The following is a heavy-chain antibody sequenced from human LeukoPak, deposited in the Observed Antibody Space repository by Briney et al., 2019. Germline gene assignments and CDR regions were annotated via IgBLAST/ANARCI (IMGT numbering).Heavy chain of an antibody. CDR1: GGSISSYY. Sequence: SETLSLTCTVSGGSISSYYWSWLRQPPGRGLEWIGYIYYSGSTNYNPSLKSRVTISVDTSKNQVSLKLSSVTAADTAVYYCARGGRDCSSTSCYTAGDYGMDVWGQGTTVTVSS. V-gene: IGHV4-59*01. J-gene: IGHJ6*02. CDR2: IYYSGST. CDR3: ARGGRDCSSTSCYTAGDYGMDV. D-gene: IGHD2-2*02.